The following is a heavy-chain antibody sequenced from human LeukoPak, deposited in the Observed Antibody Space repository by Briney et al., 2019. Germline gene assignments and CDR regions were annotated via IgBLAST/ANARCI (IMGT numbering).Heavy chain of an antibody. CDR3: ARVGGSTSLLDYYYYYMDV. J-gene: IGHJ6*03. CDR2: INHSGST. Sequence: SETLSLTCAVYGGSFSGYYWSWIRQPPGKGLEWIGEINHSGSTNYNPSLKSRVTISVDTSKNQFSLKLSSVTAADTAVYYCARVGGSTSLLDYYYYYMDVWGKGTTVTVSS. D-gene: IGHD2-2*01. V-gene: IGHV4-34*01. CDR1: GGSFSGYY.